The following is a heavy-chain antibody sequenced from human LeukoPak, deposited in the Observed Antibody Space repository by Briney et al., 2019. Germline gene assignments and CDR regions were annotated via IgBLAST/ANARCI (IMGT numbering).Heavy chain of an antibody. CDR1: GYTFTSYG. CDR2: ISAYNGNT. J-gene: IGHJ4*02. Sequence: ASMKVSCKASGYTFTSYGISWVRQAPGQGLEWMGWISAYNGNTNYAQKLQGRVTMTTDTSTSTAYMELRSLRSDDTAVYYCARESMPGIAAAGNNAFDYWGQGTLVTVSS. D-gene: IGHD6-13*01. CDR3: ARESMPGIAAAGNNAFDY. V-gene: IGHV1-18*01.